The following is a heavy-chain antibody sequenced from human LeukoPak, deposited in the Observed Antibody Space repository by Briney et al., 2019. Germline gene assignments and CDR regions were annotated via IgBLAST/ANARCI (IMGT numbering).Heavy chain of an antibody. J-gene: IGHJ1*01. CDR3: ARGQSHPTGWYLKGESLQH. CDR2: ISYDGSSK. V-gene: IGHV3-30-3*01. CDR1: GFNFSTYT. Sequence: GRSLRLSCAASGFNFSTYTMHWVRQAPGKGLERVAVISYDGSSKYYADSVKGRSTISRDNSKNALYLQMNSLRAEDTAVYYCARGQSHPTGWYLKGESLQHWGQGTLVTVSS. D-gene: IGHD6-19*01.